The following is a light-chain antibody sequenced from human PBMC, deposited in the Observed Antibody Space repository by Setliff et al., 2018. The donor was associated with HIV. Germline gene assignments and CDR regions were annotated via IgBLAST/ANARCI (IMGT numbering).Light chain of an antibody. V-gene: IGLV2-14*03. Sequence: QSALTQPASVSGSPGQSITISCTGTSSDVGGYNYVSRYQQHPGKVPKLLIYGVTNRPSGSSNRFSCSKSADTASLTISGLQAEDEADYYCSSFISSHIDVFGSGTKVTVL. CDR2: GVT. J-gene: IGLJ1*01. CDR1: SSDVGGYNY. CDR3: SSFISSHIDV.